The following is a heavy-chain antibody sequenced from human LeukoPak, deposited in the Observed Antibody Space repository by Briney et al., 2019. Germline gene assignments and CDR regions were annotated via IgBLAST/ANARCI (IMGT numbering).Heavy chain of an antibody. CDR1: GFTFSSYA. J-gene: IGHJ4*02. V-gene: IGHV3-21*01. Sequence: GGSLRLSCAASGFTFSSYAMSWVRQAPGKGLEWVSSISSGSTYIYYADSLEGRFTISRDNAKNSLYLQMNSLRADDTAVYYCARGYSGFDYSEYRWGQGTLVTVSS. CDR2: ISSGSTYI. CDR3: ARGYSGFDYSEYR. D-gene: IGHD5-12*01.